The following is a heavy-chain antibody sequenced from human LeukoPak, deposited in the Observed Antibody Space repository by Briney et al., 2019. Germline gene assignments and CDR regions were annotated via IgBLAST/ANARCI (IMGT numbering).Heavy chain of an antibody. V-gene: IGHV3-74*01. CDR3: ARGWVPSDITLK. J-gene: IGHJ3*01. CDR2: INSDESDT. CDR1: GFTFTNYW. D-gene: IGHD3-22*01. Sequence: GGSLRLSCAASGFTFTNYWMHWVRHAPGKGLVLVSRINSDESDTNYADSVKGRFTISRDNARNTVYLQMNSLRAEDTAVYYCARGWVPSDITLKWGQGTMVTVSS.